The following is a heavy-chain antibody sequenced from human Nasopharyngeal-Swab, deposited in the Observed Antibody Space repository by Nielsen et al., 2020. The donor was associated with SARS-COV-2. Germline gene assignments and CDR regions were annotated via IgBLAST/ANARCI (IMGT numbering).Heavy chain of an antibody. CDR2: ISWNSGSI. Sequence: SLKISCAASGFTFDDYAMHWVRQAPGKGLEWVSGISWNSGSIGYADSVKGRFTISRDNAKNSLYLQMNSLRAEDTALCYCAKGATWGYYYYYMDVWGKGTTVTVSS. V-gene: IGHV3-9*01. CDR1: GFTFDDYA. D-gene: IGHD7-27*01. J-gene: IGHJ6*03. CDR3: AKGATWGYYYYYMDV.